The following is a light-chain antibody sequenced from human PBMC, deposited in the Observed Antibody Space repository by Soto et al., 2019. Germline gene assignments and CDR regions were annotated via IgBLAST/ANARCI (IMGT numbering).Light chain of an antibody. CDR1: SSDVGGYPY. CDR3: SSYAGITPYV. CDR2: EVS. Sequence: QSALAQPPSASGSPGQSVTISCTGTSSDVGGYPYVSWYQQHPGKAPKLMIYEVSKRPSGVPDRFSGSKSGNTASLTVSGLQAEDEADYYCSSYAGITPYVFGTGTKVTVL. J-gene: IGLJ1*01. V-gene: IGLV2-8*01.